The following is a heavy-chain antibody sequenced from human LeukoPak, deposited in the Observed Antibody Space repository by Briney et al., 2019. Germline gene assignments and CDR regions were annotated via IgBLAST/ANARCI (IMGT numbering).Heavy chain of an antibody. CDR2: IDPSDSYT. V-gene: IGHV5-10-1*01. J-gene: IGHJ4*02. CDR1: GYSFTSFW. D-gene: IGHD3-9*01. Sequence: GESLKISCKGSGYSFTSFWISWVRQMPGKGLEWMGSIDPSDSYTNYSPSFQGHVTISADKSISTAYLQWSSLKASDTAIYYCARLTPPYYDILTGYYPLAYWGQGTPVTVSS. CDR3: ARLTPPYYDILTGYYPLAY.